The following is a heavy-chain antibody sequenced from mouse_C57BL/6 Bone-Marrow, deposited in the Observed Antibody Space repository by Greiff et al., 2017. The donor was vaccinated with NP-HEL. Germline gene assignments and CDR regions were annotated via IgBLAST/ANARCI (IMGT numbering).Heavy chain of an antibody. D-gene: IGHD2-12*01. J-gene: IGHJ3*01. V-gene: IGHV5-2*01. CDR3: ASPLLGAWFAY. Sequence: EVKVVESGGGLVQPGESLKLSCESNEYEFPSHDMSWVRKTPEKRLELVAAINSDGGSTYYPDTMERRFIISRDNTKKTLYLQMSSLRSEDTALYYCASPLLGAWFAYWGQGTLVTVSA. CDR1: EYEFPSHD. CDR2: INSDGGST.